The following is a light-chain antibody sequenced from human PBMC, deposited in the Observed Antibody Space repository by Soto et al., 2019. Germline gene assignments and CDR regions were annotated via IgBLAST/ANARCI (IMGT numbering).Light chain of an antibody. CDR1: QTLRRTY. CDR2: GPS. Sequence: EIVLMQSPGTPSLSPGERATLSCRASQTLRRTYIAWYQQKPGQAPRVLIYGPSKRATGIADRVSGSGSGTDFSLTISRLEPEDFAVYYGHQYDNAPQTYGQGTKVDIK. CDR3: HQYDNAPQT. J-gene: IGKJ1*01. V-gene: IGKV3-20*01.